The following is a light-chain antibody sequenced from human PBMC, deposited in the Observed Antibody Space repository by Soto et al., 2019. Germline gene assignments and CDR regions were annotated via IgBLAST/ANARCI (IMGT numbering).Light chain of an antibody. J-gene: IGLJ1*01. CDR3: SSYAGSIYV. CDR2: EVS. Sequence: QSALTQPASVSASPGQSITISCTVTTSDVGGYNFVSWYQQHPGKAPKLMIYEVSKRPSGVPDRFSGSKSGNTASLTVSGLQGEDEADYYCSSYAGSIYVFGNGTKVTLL. CDR1: TSDVGGYNF. V-gene: IGLV2-8*01.